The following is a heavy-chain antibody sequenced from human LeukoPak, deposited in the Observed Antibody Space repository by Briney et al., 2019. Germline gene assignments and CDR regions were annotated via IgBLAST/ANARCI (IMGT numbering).Heavy chain of an antibody. J-gene: IGHJ4*02. D-gene: IGHD3-3*01. CDR1: GGSISSYY. CDR3: ASGPRYYDFDY. V-gene: IGHV4-59*01. CDR2: IYYSGST. Sequence: SETLSLTCTVSGGSISSYYWSWIRQPPGKGLEWIGYIYYSGSTNYNPSLKSRVTISVDTSKKQFSLQLSSVTAADTAVYYCASGPRYYDFDYWGQGTLVTVSS.